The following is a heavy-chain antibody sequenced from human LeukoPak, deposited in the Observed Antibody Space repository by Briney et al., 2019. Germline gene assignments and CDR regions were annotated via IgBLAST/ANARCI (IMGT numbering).Heavy chain of an antibody. J-gene: IGHJ3*02. CDR1: GFTFSDYY. CDR2: ISSSGSTI. Sequence: GGSLRLTCAASGFTFSDYYMSWIRQAPGKGLEWVSYISSSGSTIYYADSVKGRFTISRDNAKNSLYLQMNSLRAEDTAVYYCAGVVGRTYAFDIWGQGTMVTVSS. D-gene: IGHD1-26*01. CDR3: AGVVGRTYAFDI. V-gene: IGHV3-11*01.